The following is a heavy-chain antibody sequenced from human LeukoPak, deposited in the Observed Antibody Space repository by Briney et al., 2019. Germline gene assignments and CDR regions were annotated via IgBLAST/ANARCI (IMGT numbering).Heavy chain of an antibody. J-gene: IGHJ4*02. CDR1: GYTLTELS. CDR2: FDPEDGET. CDR3: VCCSSTSCYGGYYFDY. Sequence: GSVKVSCKVSGYTLTELSMHWVRQTPGKGLEWMGGFDPEDGETIYAQKFQGRVTMTEDTSTDTAYMELSSLRSEDTAVYYCVCCSSTSCYGGYYFDYWGQGNLATVSS. V-gene: IGHV1-24*01. D-gene: IGHD2-2*01.